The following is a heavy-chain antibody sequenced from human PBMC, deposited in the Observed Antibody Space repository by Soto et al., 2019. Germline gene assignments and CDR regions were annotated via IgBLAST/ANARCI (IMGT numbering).Heavy chain of an antibody. CDR3: ARGVEMATTSRLDF. V-gene: IGHV1-69*12. CDR2: IIPVFGTA. D-gene: IGHD1-1*01. Sequence: QVQLVQSGAELKKPGSSVKVSCKASGGTFSNYAISWVRQAPGQGLGWMGGIIPVFGTANYAQKFQGGVTFTADESTTTAYMELSSLRSEDTAVYYCARGVEMATTSRLDFWGQGTLVTVSS. CDR1: GGTFSNYA. J-gene: IGHJ4*02.